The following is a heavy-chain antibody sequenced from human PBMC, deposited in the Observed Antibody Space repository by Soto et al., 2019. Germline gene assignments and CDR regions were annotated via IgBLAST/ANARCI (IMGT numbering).Heavy chain of an antibody. CDR3: ARDLRYCRSGTCYREWFDP. J-gene: IGHJ5*02. Sequence: QVQLVQSGAEVKKPGASVKVSCKASGYTFTTHGISWVRQVPGQGLEWMGWVRGDNGHTNYAQSLQGRVTMTTDTSTNTAYMELRSLRSDDTAVYYCARDLRYCRSGTCYREWFDPWGQGTRVTVSS. D-gene: IGHD2-15*01. V-gene: IGHV1-18*01. CDR2: VRGDNGHT. CDR1: GYTFTTHG.